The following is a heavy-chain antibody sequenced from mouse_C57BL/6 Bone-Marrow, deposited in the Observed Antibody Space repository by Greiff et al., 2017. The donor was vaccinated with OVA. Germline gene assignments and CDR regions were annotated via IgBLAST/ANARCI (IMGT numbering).Heavy chain of an antibody. J-gene: IGHJ4*01. CDR2: IYPRSGNT. CDR3: ARGRDYGSSYYYAMDY. Sequence: QVQLQQSGAELARPGASVKLSCKASGYTFTSYGISWVKQRTGQGLEWIGEIYPRSGNTYYNEKFKGKATLTADKSSSTAYMVLRSLTSEDSAVYFCARGRDYGSSYYYAMDYWGQGTSVTVSS. D-gene: IGHD1-1*01. V-gene: IGHV1-81*01. CDR1: GYTFTSYG.